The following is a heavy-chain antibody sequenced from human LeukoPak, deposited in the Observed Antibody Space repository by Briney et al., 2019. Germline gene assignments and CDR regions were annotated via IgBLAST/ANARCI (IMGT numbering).Heavy chain of an antibody. CDR1: GFTFSSYG. CDR3: AKGQSQLPNDY. Sequence: PPGGSLRLSCAASGFTFSSYGMHWVRQAPGKGLEWVAVISYDGSNKYYADSVKGRFTISRDNSKNTLYLQMNSLRAEDTAVYYCAKGQSQLPNDYWGQGTLVTVSS. D-gene: IGHD2-2*01. V-gene: IGHV3-30*18. J-gene: IGHJ4*02. CDR2: ISYDGSNK.